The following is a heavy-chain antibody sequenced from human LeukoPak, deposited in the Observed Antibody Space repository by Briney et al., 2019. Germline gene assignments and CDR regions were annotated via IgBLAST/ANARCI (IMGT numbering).Heavy chain of an antibody. CDR2: IGTAGDT. Sequence: PGGSLRLSCAASGFTFSSYDMHWVRQATGKGLEWVSAIGTAGDTYYPGSVKGRFTISRENAKNSLYLQTNSLRAGDTAVYYCASSPPRSYYGWDAFDIWGQGTMVTVSS. J-gene: IGHJ3*02. V-gene: IGHV3-13*01. CDR1: GFTFSSYD. CDR3: ASSPPRSYYGWDAFDI. D-gene: IGHD3-10*01.